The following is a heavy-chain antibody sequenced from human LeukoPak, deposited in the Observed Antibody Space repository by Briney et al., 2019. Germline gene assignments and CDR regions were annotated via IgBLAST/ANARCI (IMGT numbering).Heavy chain of an antibody. CDR2: IYYSGST. V-gene: IGHV4-30-4*08. CDR1: GGSISSGDYY. Sequence: SETLSLTCTVSGGSISSGDYYWSWIRQPPGKGLEWIGYIYYSGSTYYNPSLKGRVTISLDTSKNQFSLKLTSVTAADTAVYYCARPSGGTPFKRFDYWGEGTLVTVSS. J-gene: IGHJ4*02. CDR3: ARPSGGTPFKRFDY. D-gene: IGHD1-14*01.